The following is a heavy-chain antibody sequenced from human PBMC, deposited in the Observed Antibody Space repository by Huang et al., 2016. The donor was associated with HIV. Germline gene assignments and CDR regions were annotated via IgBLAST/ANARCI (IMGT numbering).Heavy chain of an antibody. Sequence: QVQLVQSGAEVKTTGSSVKVSCKASGGTFSKYAISWVRQAPGQGVEGMGGIIPMGGTPNYARKFQGRGTITADDSTSTTYVEVSSLRSEDTALYYCARGQLGSYGDYDVLYWGQGTLVTVSS. CDR2: IIPMGGTP. CDR3: ARGQLGSYGDYDVLY. CDR1: GGTFSKYA. V-gene: IGHV1-69*13. J-gene: IGHJ4*02. D-gene: IGHD4-17*01.